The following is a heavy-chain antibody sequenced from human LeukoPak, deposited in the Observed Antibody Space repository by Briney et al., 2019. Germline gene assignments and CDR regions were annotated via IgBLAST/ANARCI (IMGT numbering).Heavy chain of an antibody. D-gene: IGHD4-11*01. CDR2: ISSSSNYI. J-gene: IGHJ5*02. V-gene: IGHV3-21*01. CDR3: ARVAQSDYTTGWFDP. CDR1: GFTFSSYS. Sequence: GGSLRLSCAASGFTFSSYSMNWVRQAPGKGLEWVSSISSSSNYIYYADSVKGRFTISRDNAKNSLNLQMNSLRVEDTAVYYCARVAQSDYTTGWFDPWGQGTLVAVSS.